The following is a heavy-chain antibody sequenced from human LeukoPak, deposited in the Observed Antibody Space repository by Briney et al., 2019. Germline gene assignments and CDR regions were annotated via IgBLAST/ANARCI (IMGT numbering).Heavy chain of an antibody. J-gene: IGHJ6*03. Sequence: GGTLRLSCAASGFTFSSYGMSWVRQAPGKGLEWVSAISGSGGNTYYADSVKGRFTISRDNSKNTLYLQMNSLRAEDTAIYYCAKEDGVTMIVVARGMDVWGKGTTVTVSS. CDR2: ISGSGGNT. V-gene: IGHV3-23*01. D-gene: IGHD3-22*01. CDR1: GFTFSSYG. CDR3: AKEDGVTMIVVARGMDV.